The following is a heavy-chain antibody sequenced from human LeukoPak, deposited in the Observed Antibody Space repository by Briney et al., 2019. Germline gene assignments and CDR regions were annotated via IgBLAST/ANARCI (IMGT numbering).Heavy chain of an antibody. Sequence: SETLSLTCTVSGCSISSRSYYWGWIRQPPGKGLEWIGSIYYSGSTYYNPSLKSRVTISVDTSKNQFSRKLSSVTAADTAVYYCARHPAGDGWYYYYYYMDVWGKGTTVTISS. J-gene: IGHJ6*03. CDR2: IYYSGST. CDR3: ARHPAGDGWYYYYYYMDV. D-gene: IGHD5-24*01. CDR1: GCSISSRSYY. V-gene: IGHV4-39*01.